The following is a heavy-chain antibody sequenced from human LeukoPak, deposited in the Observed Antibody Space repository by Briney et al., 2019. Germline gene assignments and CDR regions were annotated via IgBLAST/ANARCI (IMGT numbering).Heavy chain of an antibody. D-gene: IGHD2-2*01. V-gene: IGHV1-24*01. CDR2: FDPEDGET. CDR1: GYTLTELS. J-gene: IGHJ4*02. Sequence: ASVKVSCKVSGYTLTELSMHWVRQPPGKGLEWMGGFDPEDGETIYAQKFQGRVTMTEDTSTDTAYMELSSLRSEDTAVYYCATGYQLLPYYFDYWGQGTLVTVSS. CDR3: ATGYQLLPYYFDY.